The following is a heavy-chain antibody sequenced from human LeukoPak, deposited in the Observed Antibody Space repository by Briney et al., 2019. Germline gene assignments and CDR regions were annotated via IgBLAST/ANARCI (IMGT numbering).Heavy chain of an antibody. D-gene: IGHD3-22*01. CDR3: AEPEGGYYDIRPD. Sequence: PGGSLRLSCAASGFTFSSYAMSWVRQAPGKGLGWVSAISGSGGSTYYADSVKGRLTISRDNSKNTLYLQMNSLRAGDTAVYYCAEPEGGYYDIRPDWGQGTLVTVSS. CDR1: GFTFSSYA. CDR2: ISGSGGST. V-gene: IGHV3-23*01. J-gene: IGHJ4*02.